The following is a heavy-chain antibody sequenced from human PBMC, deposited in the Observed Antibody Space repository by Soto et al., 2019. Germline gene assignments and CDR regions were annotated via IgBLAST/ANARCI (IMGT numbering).Heavy chain of an antibody. D-gene: IGHD6-19*01. CDR2: INQSGTA. V-gene: IGHV4-34*01. J-gene: IGHJ4*02. CDR3: ARRLDS. Sequence: SETLSLTCAVYGGSFSGYYWSWIRQPPGKGLEWIGDINQSGTANYNPSLKTRATISVDASKSQFSLKLSSVTAADTAVYYCARRLDSWGQGIQVTVSS. CDR1: GGSFSGYY.